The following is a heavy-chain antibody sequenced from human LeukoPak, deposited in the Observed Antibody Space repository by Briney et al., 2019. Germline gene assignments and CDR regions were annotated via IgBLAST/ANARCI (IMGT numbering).Heavy chain of an antibody. CDR3: AKDQMYYYGSGSYPSLDY. Sequence: QPGGSLRLSCAASGFTFSSYWMHWVRQAPGKGLEWVSAISGSGGSTYYADSVKGRFTISRDNSKNTLYLQMNSLRAEDTAVYYCAKDQMYYYGSGSYPSLDYWGQGTLVTVSS. CDR2: ISGSGGST. CDR1: GFTFSSYW. D-gene: IGHD3-10*01. J-gene: IGHJ4*02. V-gene: IGHV3-23*01.